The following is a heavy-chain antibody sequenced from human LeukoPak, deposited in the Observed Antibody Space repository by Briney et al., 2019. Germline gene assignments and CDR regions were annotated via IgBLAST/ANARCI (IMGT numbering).Heavy chain of an antibody. CDR3: ARGAAYCTNGVCYDY. CDR2: IYYSGST. D-gene: IGHD2-8*01. V-gene: IGHV4-59*12. CDR1: GGSISSYY. Sequence: SETLSLTCTVSGGSISSYYWSWIRQPPGKGLEWIGYIYYSGSTNYNPSLKSRVTMSVDTSKNQFSLKLSSVTAADTAVYYCARGAAYCTNGVCYDYWGQGTLVTVSS. J-gene: IGHJ4*02.